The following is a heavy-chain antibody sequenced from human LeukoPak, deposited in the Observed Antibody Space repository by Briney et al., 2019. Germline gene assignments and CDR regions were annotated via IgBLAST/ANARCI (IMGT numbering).Heavy chain of an antibody. CDR3: ARGSSSRGQWFDP. CDR1: GFTFSSYS. J-gene: IGHJ5*02. Sequence: GGSLRLSCAASGFTFSSYSMNWVRQAPGKGLEWVSYISSSSSTIYYADSVKGRFTISRDNAKNSLYLQMNSLRAEDTAVYYCARGSSSRGQWFDPWGQGTLVTVSS. V-gene: IGHV3-48*04. CDR2: ISSSSSTI. D-gene: IGHD6-13*01.